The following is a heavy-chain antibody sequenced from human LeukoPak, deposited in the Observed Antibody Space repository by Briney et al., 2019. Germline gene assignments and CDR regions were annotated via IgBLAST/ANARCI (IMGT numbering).Heavy chain of an antibody. D-gene: IGHD3-22*01. V-gene: IGHV3-30-3*01. Sequence: PGGSLRLSCAASGFTFSSYAMHWVRQAPGKGLEWVAVISYDGSNKYYADSVKGRFTISRDNSKNTLYLQMNSLRAEDTAVYYCARDGDSSGYFDYFDYWGQGTLVTVSS. CDR1: GFTFSSYA. CDR2: ISYDGSNK. J-gene: IGHJ4*02. CDR3: ARDGDSSGYFDYFDY.